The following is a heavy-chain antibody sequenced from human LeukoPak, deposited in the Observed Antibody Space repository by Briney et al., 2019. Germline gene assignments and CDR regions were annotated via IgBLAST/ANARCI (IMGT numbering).Heavy chain of an antibody. CDR1: GGTFSSYA. CDR2: IIPILGIA. J-gene: IGHJ4*02. D-gene: IGHD3-10*01. Sequence: PVKVSCKASGGTFSSYAISWVRQAPGQGLEWMGRIIPILGIANYAQKFQGRVTITADKSTSTAYMELSSLRSEDTAVYYCARDRVTQAYFDYWGQGTLVTVSS. CDR3: ARDRVTQAYFDY. V-gene: IGHV1-69*04.